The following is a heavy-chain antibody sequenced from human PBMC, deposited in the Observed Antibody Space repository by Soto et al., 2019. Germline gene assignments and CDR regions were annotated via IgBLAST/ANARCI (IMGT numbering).Heavy chain of an antibody. V-gene: IGHV1-46*01. CDR3: ARGAPYYYDSSGYPGVFDY. CDR1: GYTFTSYY. D-gene: IGHD3-22*01. J-gene: IGHJ4*02. Sequence: ASVKVSCKASGYTFTSYYMHWVRQAPGQGLEWMGIINPSGGSTSYAQKFQGRVTMTRDTYTTTVYMELSSLRSEDTAVYYCARGAPYYYDSSGYPGVFDYWGQGTLVTVSS. CDR2: INPSGGST.